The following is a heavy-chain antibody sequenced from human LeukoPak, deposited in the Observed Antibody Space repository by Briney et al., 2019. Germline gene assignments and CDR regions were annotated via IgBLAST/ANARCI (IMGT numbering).Heavy chain of an antibody. D-gene: IGHD3-3*01. CDR3: ASCTIFGVFYYYYYMDV. V-gene: IGHV1-69*13. CDR1: GGTFSSYA. Sequence: SVKVSCKVSGGTFSSYAISWVRQAPGQGLEWMGGIIPIFGTANYAQKFQGRVTITADESTSTAYMELSSLRSEDTAVYYCASCTIFGVFYYYYYMDVWGKGTTVTVSS. CDR2: IIPIFGTA. J-gene: IGHJ6*03.